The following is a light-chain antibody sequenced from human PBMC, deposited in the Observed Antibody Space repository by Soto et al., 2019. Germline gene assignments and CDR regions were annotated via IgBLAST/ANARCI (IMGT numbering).Light chain of an antibody. Sequence: GDRVTITCRASQSIDNWLAWYQQKPGKAPKLLIYDASTLESGVSSGFSGSGSGTEFTLTISSLRPDDFATYYCQHYDTFPYTFGQGTNLEIK. J-gene: IGKJ2*01. CDR2: DAS. V-gene: IGKV1-5*01. CDR1: QSIDNW. CDR3: QHYDTFPYT.